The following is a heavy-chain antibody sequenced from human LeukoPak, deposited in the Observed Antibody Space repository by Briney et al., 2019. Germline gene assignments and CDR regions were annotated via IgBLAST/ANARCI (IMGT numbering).Heavy chain of an antibody. CDR3: ATQYYDYVWGSYRYLS. J-gene: IGHJ4*02. V-gene: IGHV1-24*01. Sequence: ASVKVSCKASGYTFTGYYMHWVRQAPGKGLEWMGGFDPEDGETIYAQKFQGRVTMTEDTSTDTAYMELSSLRSEDTAVYYCATQYYDYVWGSYRYLSWGQGTLVTVSS. D-gene: IGHD3-16*02. CDR2: FDPEDGET. CDR1: GYTFTGYY.